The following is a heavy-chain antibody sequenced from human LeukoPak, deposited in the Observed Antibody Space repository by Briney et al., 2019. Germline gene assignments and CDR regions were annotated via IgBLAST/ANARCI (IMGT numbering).Heavy chain of an antibody. D-gene: IGHD5-18*01. CDR2: INHSGST. V-gene: IGHV4-34*01. J-gene: IGHJ4*02. CDR1: GGSFSGYY. Sequence: SETLSLTCAVYGGSFSGYYWSWIRQPPGKGLEWIGEINHSGSTNYNPSLKSRVTISVDTSKNQFSLKLSSVTAADTAVYYCAREDTAMVTFDYWGQGTLVIVSS. CDR3: AREDTAMVTFDY.